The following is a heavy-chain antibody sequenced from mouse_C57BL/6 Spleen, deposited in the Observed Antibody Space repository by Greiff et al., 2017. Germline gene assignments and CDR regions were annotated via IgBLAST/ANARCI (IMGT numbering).Heavy chain of an antibody. J-gene: IGHJ4*01. Sequence: VQLQQPGAELVRPGTSVKLSCKASGYTFTSYWMHWVKQRPGQGLEWIGVIAPSDSYTNYNQKFKGKATLTVDTSSSTAYMQLSSLTSEDSAVYYCARTFYYGSSYGAMDYWGQGTSVTVSS. D-gene: IGHD1-1*01. CDR1: GYTFTSYW. CDR2: IAPSDSYT. CDR3: ARTFYYGSSYGAMDY. V-gene: IGHV1-59*01.